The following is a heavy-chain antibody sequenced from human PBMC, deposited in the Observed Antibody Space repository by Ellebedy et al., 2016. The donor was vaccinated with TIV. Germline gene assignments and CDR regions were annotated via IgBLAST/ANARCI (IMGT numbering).Heavy chain of an antibody. Sequence: GESLKISCAASGFTFSSYAMSWVRQAPGKGLEWVSAISGSGGSTYYADSVKGRFTISRDNSKNTLYLQMNSLRAEDTAVYYCAKVPGRGYYDSSGYLGYWGQGTLVTVSS. D-gene: IGHD3-22*01. V-gene: IGHV3-23*01. CDR3: AKVPGRGYYDSSGYLGY. CDR1: GFTFSSYA. CDR2: ISGSGGST. J-gene: IGHJ4*02.